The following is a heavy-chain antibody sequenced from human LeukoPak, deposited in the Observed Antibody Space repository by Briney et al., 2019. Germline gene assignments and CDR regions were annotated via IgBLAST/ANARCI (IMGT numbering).Heavy chain of an antibody. V-gene: IGHV1-2*02. CDR1: GYTFTGYY. CDR2: INPNSGGT. Sequence: GASVKVSCKASGYTFTGYYMHWVRQAPGQGLEWMGWINPNSGGTNYAQKFQGRVTMTRDTSISTAYMELSRLRSDDTAVYYCARGKLERRFLRTPPSDYWGQGTLVTVSS. D-gene: IGHD1-1*01. J-gene: IGHJ4*02. CDR3: ARGKLERRFLRTPPSDY.